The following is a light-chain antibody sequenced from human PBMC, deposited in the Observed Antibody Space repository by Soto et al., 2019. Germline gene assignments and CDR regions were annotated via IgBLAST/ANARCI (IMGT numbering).Light chain of an antibody. V-gene: IGLV2-14*01. CDR1: SSDVGGYNY. Sequence: QSALTQPASVSGSPGQAITISCTGTSSDVGGYNYVSWYQQHPGKAPKLMIYEVSNRPSGVSDRFSGTKSANTASLTISGLHAEDEADYYCTSYTSNKTPVFGTGTKLTVL. CDR3: TSYTSNKTPV. J-gene: IGLJ1*01. CDR2: EVS.